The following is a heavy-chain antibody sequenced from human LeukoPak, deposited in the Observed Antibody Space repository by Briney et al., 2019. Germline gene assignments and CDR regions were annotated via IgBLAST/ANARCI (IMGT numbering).Heavy chain of an antibody. J-gene: IGHJ4*02. CDR3: ARDSGSYQN. CDR1: GFTFSSYG. V-gene: IGHV3-30*03. D-gene: IGHD1-26*01. CDR2: ISYDGSNK. Sequence: GGSLRLSCAASGFTFSSYGMHWVRQAPGKGLEWVAVISYDGSNKYYADSVKGRFTISRDNSKNTLYLQMNSLRAEDTAVYYCARDSGSYQNWGQGTLVTVSS.